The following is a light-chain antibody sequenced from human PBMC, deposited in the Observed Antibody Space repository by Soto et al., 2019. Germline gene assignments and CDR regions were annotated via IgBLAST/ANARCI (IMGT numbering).Light chain of an antibody. CDR2: GAS. CDR1: QSLSSNY. Sequence: EIVLTQSPGTLSLSPGERVTLSCRASQSLSSNYLAGYQQKPGQAPRLLMYGASSRATGIPDRFSGSGSGTDFTLTISRLEPEDFAVYYCQQYGSSPPDTFGQGTRLEI. V-gene: IGKV3-20*01. J-gene: IGKJ5*01. CDR3: QQYGSSPPDT.